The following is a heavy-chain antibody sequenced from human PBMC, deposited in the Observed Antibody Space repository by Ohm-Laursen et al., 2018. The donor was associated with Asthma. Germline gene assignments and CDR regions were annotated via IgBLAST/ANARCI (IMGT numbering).Heavy chain of an antibody. Sequence: SLRLSCAASGYSFSLYSIHWIRQAPGKGLEWVASISTASTFIYYADSVRGRFTTSRDNAKNLVYLQMDGLRADDTALYYCARIGPEWELPGREYSLHHWGQGTQVTVSS. D-gene: IGHD1-26*01. CDR2: ISTASTFI. CDR3: ARIGPEWELPGREYSLHH. J-gene: IGHJ1*01. V-gene: IGHV3-21*01. CDR1: GYSFSLYS.